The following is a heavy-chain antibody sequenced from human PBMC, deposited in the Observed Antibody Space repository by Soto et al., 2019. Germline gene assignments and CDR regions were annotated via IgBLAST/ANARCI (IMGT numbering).Heavy chain of an antibody. J-gene: IGHJ4*02. CDR1: GGSFSGYY. CDR3: ARAGEHGDYGYYFDY. CDR2: INHSGIT. V-gene: IGHV4-34*01. Sequence: SETLSLTCAVYGGSFSGYYWSWIRQPPGKGLEWIGEINHSGITNYNPSLKSRVTISVDTSKNQFSLKLSSVTAADTAVYYCARAGEHGDYGYYFDYWGQRTLVTV. D-gene: IGHD4-17*01.